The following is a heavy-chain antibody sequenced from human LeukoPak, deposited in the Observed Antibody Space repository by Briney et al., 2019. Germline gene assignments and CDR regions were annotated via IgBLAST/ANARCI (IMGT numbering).Heavy chain of an antibody. Sequence: ASVKVSCKASGYTFTGYYMHWVRQAPGQGLEWMGWINPNSGGTNYAQKFQGWVTMTRDTSISTAYMELSRLRSDDTAVYYCARDRIKDDSGDAFDIWGQGTMVTVSS. CDR3: ARDRIKDDSGDAFDI. V-gene: IGHV1-2*04. CDR1: GYTFTGYY. J-gene: IGHJ3*02. D-gene: IGHD1-14*01. CDR2: INPNSGGT.